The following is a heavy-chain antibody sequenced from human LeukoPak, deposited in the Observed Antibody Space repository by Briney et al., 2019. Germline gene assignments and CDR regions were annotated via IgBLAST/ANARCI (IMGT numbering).Heavy chain of an antibody. CDR2: IYYSGST. D-gene: IGHD4-11*01. Sequence: PSETLSLTCTVSGGSISSGGYYWIWIRQHPGKGLEWIGYIYYSGSTYYNPSLKSRVTISVDTSKNQFSLKLSSVTAADTAVYYCARGYSNPLHYGMDVWGQGTTVTVSS. J-gene: IGHJ6*02. V-gene: IGHV4-31*03. CDR3: ARGYSNPLHYGMDV. CDR1: GGSISSGGYY.